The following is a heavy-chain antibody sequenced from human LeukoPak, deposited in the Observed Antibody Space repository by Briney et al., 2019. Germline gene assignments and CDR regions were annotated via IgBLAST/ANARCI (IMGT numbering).Heavy chain of an antibody. Sequence: GGALRLSCAASGFTLSSYWIHWVRQAPREGLVWVSRINPDGSRTDYAASVKGRFTISRDNTKNTEELQMNSLRAEDTAVYYCARDFEAPSSCGGQGTLVTVSS. CDR1: GFTLSSYW. D-gene: IGHD2-2*01. V-gene: IGHV3-74*01. CDR3: ARDFEAPSSC. CDR2: INPDGSRT. J-gene: IGHJ4*02.